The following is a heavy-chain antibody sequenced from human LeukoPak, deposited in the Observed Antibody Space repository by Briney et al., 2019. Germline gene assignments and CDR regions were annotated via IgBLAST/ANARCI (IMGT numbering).Heavy chain of an antibody. V-gene: IGHV3-21*01. CDR2: ISSSSSYI. Sequence: GGSLRLSCAASGFIFSSYSMNWVRQAPGKGLEWVSSISSSSSYIYYADSVKGRFTISRDNAKNSLYLQMNSLRAEDTAVYYCARASPGRYYYDTSTSGYWGQGTLVTVSS. D-gene: IGHD3-22*01. J-gene: IGHJ4*02. CDR3: ARASPGRYYYDTSTSGY. CDR1: GFIFSSYS.